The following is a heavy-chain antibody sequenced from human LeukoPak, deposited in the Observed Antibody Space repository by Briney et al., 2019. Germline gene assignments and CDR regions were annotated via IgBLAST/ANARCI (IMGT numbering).Heavy chain of an antibody. Sequence: SVKVSCKASGGTFSSYAISWVRQAPGQGLEWMGRIIPIFGIANYAQKFQGRVTITADKSTSTAYMELSSLRSEDTAAYYCARDSTGTSESDYWGQGTLVTVSS. D-gene: IGHD1-1*01. J-gene: IGHJ4*02. CDR3: ARDSTGTSESDY. CDR2: IIPIFGIA. CDR1: GGTFSSYA. V-gene: IGHV1-69*04.